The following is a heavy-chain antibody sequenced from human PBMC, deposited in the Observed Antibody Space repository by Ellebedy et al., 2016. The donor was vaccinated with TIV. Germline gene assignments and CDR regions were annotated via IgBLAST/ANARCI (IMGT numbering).Heavy chain of an antibody. V-gene: IGHV6-1*01. CDR3: ARLSGYTFFSFYFDS. Sequence: SQTLSLTXAISGDSVSRNSATWNWIRQSPSRGLEWLGRTYYRSKWYNDYAVSVKSRIIIDPDTSKNQFSLQLNSVAPEDTAVYYCARLSGYTFFSFYFDSWGQGTLVTVSS. CDR1: GDSVSRNSAT. CDR2: TYYRSKWYN. J-gene: IGHJ4*02. D-gene: IGHD5-18*01.